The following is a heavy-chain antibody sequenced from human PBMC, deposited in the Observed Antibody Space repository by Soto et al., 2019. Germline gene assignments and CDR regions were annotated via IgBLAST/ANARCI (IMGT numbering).Heavy chain of an antibody. CDR1: GGSVSSGSYY. J-gene: IGHJ6*02. Sequence: SETLSLTCTVSGGSVSSGSYYWSWIRQPPGKGLEWIGYIYYSGSTNYNPSLKSRVTISVDTSKNQFSLKLSSVTTADTAVYYCARAAVSSSWYDYYYYYGMDVWGQGTTVTVSS. D-gene: IGHD6-13*01. V-gene: IGHV4-61*01. CDR2: IYYSGST. CDR3: ARAAVSSSWYDYYYYYGMDV.